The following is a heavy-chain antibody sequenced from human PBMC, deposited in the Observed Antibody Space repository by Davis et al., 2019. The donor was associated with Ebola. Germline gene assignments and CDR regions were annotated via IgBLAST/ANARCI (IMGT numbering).Heavy chain of an antibody. CDR1: GGSISSSSYY. CDR3: ARSIAARTY. D-gene: IGHD6-6*01. V-gene: IGHV4-39*01. CDR2: IYYSGST. Sequence: SETLSLTCTVSGGSISSSSYYWGWLRQPPGKGLEWIGSIYYSGSTYYNPSLKSRVTISVDTSKNQFSLKLSSVTAADTAVYYCARSIAARTYWGQGTLVTVSS. J-gene: IGHJ4*02.